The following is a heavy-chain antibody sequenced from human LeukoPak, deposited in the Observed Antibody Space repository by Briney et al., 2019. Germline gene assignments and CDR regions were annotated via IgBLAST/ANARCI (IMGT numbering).Heavy chain of an antibody. CDR1: GGSISSYF. Sequence: SETLSLTCTVSGGSISSYFWTWIRQPAGMGLEWIGRIYTSGSTNYKPSLKSRVTMSVDTSKNQFSLKLNSVTAADTAVYYCARDPSHHSGSFDIWGQGTMVTVSS. CDR3: ARDPSHHSGSFDI. CDR2: IYTSGST. J-gene: IGHJ3*02. V-gene: IGHV4-4*07. D-gene: IGHD3-22*01.